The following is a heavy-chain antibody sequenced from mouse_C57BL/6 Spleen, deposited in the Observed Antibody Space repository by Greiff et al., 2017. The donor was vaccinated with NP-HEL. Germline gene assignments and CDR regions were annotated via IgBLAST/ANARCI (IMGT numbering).Heavy chain of an antibody. CDR2: ISSGSSTI. J-gene: IGHJ3*01. D-gene: IGHD4-1*01. CDR1: GFTFSDYG. V-gene: IGHV5-17*01. Sequence: EVKLVESGGGLVKPGGSLKLSCAASGFTFSDYGMHWVRQAPEKGLAWVAYISSGSSTIYSADTVKGRFTISRANAKNTLFLQMTSVRSEDTAMYYCAMEDTGTGYAYWGQGTLVTVSA. CDR3: AMEDTGTGYAY.